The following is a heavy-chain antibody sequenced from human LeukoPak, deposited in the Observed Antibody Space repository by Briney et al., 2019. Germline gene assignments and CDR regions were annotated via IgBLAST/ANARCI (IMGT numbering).Heavy chain of an antibody. D-gene: IGHD6-6*01. CDR2: INHSGST. V-gene: IGHV4-34*01. CDR1: GGSFSGYY. CDR3: ARGSSSSSHDY. Sequence: SETLSLTCAVYGGSFSGYYWSWIRQPPGKGLEWIGEINHSGSTNYNPSLKSRVTISVDTSKNQFSLKLSSVTAADTAVHYCARGSSSSSHDYWGQGTLVTVSS. J-gene: IGHJ4*02.